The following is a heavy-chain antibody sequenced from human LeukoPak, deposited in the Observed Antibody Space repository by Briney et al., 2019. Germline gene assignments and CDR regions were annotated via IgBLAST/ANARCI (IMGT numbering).Heavy chain of an antibody. CDR3: ARYEYTSGQMFDY. CDR1: GFTFSSYV. V-gene: IGHV3-48*02. D-gene: IGHD6-19*01. CDR2: IDSSSSTI. Sequence: GGSLKLSCAASGFTFSSYVMNWVRQAPGKGLEWVSYIDSSSSTIYYADSVKGRFTISRDNAKNSLYLQMNSLRDEDAAVYYCARYEYTSGQMFDYWGQGTLVTVSS. J-gene: IGHJ4*02.